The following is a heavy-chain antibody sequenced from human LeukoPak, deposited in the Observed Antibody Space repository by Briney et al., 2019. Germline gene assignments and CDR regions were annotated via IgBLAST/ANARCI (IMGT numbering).Heavy chain of an antibody. Sequence: SETLSLTCTVSGGSITTYYWSWIRQPPGKALEWIGDISYSGSPNYNPSLKSRFTISVGTSKNQFSLKLTSVTAADTAVYYCARRRTTGLSGYMDVWGKGTTVTVSS. D-gene: IGHD2-2*01. V-gene: IGHV4-59*08. CDR1: GGSITTYY. CDR3: ARRRTTGLSGYMDV. J-gene: IGHJ6*03. CDR2: ISYSGSP.